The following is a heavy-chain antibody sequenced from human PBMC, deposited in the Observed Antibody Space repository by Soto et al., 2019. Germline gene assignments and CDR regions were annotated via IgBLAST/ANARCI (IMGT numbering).Heavy chain of an antibody. J-gene: IGHJ5*02. V-gene: IGHV4-4*07. D-gene: IGHD6-13*01. CDR2: IHSSGST. CDR1: GTSMNSYH. CDR3: VRYQGVAAAGITGFDP. Sequence: SETLSLTCTVSGTSMNSYHWSWIRQPAGKGLEWIGHIHSSGSTNYNPSLKSRVTMSVDTSKNQFSLRLMSLWAAGTAVCYCVRYQGVAAAGITGFDPGGQGSRFTSPQ.